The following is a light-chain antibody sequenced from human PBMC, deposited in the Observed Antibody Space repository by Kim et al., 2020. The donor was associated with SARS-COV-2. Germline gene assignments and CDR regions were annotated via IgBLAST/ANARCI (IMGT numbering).Light chain of an antibody. J-gene: IGKJ3*01. CDR2: KAS. Sequence: IQLTQTPSTLAASVGDRVTITCRARQSVSGWLAGYQQKPEKAPKLLIYKASNLESGVPSRFSGSGSGTEFTLTISSLQPDDVAPYDCRQYDTYCTFGPVTKVDIK. V-gene: IGKV1-5*03. CDR1: QSVSGW. CDR3: RQYDTYCT.